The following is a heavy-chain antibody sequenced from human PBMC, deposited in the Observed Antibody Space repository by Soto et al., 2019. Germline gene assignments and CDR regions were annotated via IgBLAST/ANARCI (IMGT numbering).Heavy chain of an antibody. CDR1: GFTFDDFA. Sequence: GGSLRLSCAASGFTFDDFAMCWVRQVPGKGLEWISLVNWDGDTTFYADSVKGRFIISRDNSKNSVYLQMNSLRSEDSAMYYCAKGATVTTHYQYYGMDVWGQGTTVTVSS. V-gene: IGHV3-43D*04. D-gene: IGHD4-17*01. J-gene: IGHJ6*02. CDR2: VNWDGDTT. CDR3: AKGATVTTHYQYYGMDV.